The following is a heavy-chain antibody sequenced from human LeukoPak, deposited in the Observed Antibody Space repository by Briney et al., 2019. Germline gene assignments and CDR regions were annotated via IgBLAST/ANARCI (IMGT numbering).Heavy chain of an antibody. CDR3: ARGLVVAGNWFDP. CDR2: MNPNSGNT. J-gene: IGHJ5*02. CDR1: GYTFTSYD. Sequence: ASVKVSCKASGYTFTSYDINWVRQATGQGLEWMGWMNPNSGNTGYAQKFQGRVTITRNTSISTAYMELSSLRSEDTAVYYCARGLVVAGNWFDPWGQGTLVTVSS. V-gene: IGHV1-8*03. D-gene: IGHD6-19*01.